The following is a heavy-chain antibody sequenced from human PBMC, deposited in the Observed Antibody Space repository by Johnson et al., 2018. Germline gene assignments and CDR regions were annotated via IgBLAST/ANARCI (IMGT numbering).Heavy chain of an antibody. V-gene: IGHV3-23*04. CDR2: IAGSGDDS. CDR1: GFTFSKYA. J-gene: IGHJ1*01. CDR3: ARDCLAYADYGCFQD. Sequence: EVQLVESGGGLVTPGGSLRLSCDASGFTFSKYAMNWVRQAPGKGLEWVSVIAGSGDDSYACYADSVKGRFTVSRDNSKNTLYLQMVSRKVEDTALYYCARDCLAYADYGCFQDWGQGTLVTVSS. D-gene: IGHD4-17*01.